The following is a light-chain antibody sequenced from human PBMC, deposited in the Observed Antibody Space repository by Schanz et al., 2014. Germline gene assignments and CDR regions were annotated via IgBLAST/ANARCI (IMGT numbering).Light chain of an antibody. CDR1: QSIGTW. CDR2: DAS. Sequence: DLQMTQSPSTLSTFAGDSVTITCRASQSIGTWLAWYHQKPGKAPKALIYDASTLGSGVPARFSGSGSGTEFTLTISSLQPDDFATYYCQEYQTSLATFGQGTKVEIK. V-gene: IGKV1-5*01. CDR3: QEYQTSLAT. J-gene: IGKJ1*01.